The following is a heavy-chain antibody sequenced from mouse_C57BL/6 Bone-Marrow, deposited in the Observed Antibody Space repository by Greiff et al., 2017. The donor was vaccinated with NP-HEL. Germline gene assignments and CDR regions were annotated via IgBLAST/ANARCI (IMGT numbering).Heavy chain of an antibody. CDR3: AREDGNYVYAMDY. CDR2: INPNNGGT. Sequence: LKVSGPELVKPGASVKIPCKASGYTFTDYNMDWVKQSHGKSLEWIGDINPNNGGTIYNQKFKGKATLTVDKSSSTAYMELRSLTSEDTAVYYCAREDGNYVYAMDYWGQGTSVTVSS. D-gene: IGHD2-1*01. CDR1: GYTFTDYN. J-gene: IGHJ4*01. V-gene: IGHV1-18*01.